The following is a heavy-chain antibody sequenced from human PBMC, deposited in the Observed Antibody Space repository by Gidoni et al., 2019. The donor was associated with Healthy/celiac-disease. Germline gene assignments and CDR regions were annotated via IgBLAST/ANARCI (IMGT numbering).Heavy chain of an antibody. D-gene: IGHD2-15*01. CDR3: ARDQFLGVVVAATLIDY. J-gene: IGHJ4*02. CDR2: ISAYNGNT. V-gene: IGHV1-18*01. CDR1: GYPFTRYG. Sequence: QVQLVQSGAEVKKPGASVQVSCKASGYPFTRYGISWVRQAPGQGLEWMGWISAYNGNTNYEQKIQGRVTMTTDTSTSTAYMELRSLRSDDTAVYYCARDQFLGVVVAATLIDYWGQGTLVTVSS.